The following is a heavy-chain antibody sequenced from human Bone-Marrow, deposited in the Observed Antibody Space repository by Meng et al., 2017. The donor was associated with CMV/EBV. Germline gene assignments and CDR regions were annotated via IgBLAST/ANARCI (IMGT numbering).Heavy chain of an antibody. CDR3: ARDRGPTGIFGY. V-gene: IGHV4-39*07. CDR1: GDSLSSSGYY. Sequence: SETLSLTCTVSGDSLSSSGYYWDWIRQPPGRGLERIGSIYSSGTVYYNPSLKSRVTMSIDTSRNQFSLRLPSVTAADTAVYYCARDRGPTGIFGYWGQGILVTVSS. J-gene: IGHJ4*02. D-gene: IGHD1-1*01. CDR2: IYSSGTV.